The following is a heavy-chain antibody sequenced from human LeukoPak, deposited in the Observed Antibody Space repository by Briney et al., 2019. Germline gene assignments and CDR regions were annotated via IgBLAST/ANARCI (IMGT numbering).Heavy chain of an antibody. J-gene: IGHJ4*02. V-gene: IGHV3-7*01. Sequence: GGSLRLSCAASGFTFYRHWMSWVRQAPGKGLEWVATIRQDGNDIYYLASVKGRFIISRDNGRNSLSLQMNSLRAEDTALYYCARLSGDSTIYDYWGQGTLVTVSS. CDR3: ARLSGDSTIYDY. CDR2: IRQDGNDI. D-gene: IGHD3-10*01. CDR1: GFTFYRHW.